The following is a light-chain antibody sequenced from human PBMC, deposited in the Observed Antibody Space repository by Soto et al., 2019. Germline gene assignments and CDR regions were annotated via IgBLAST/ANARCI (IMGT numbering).Light chain of an antibody. CDR3: QQYKTYSEWT. Sequence: DIQMTQSPSTLSASVGDRATITCRASQSISSWLAWYQQKPGKATKLLIYDASSLESGVPSRFSGSGSGTEFTLNISSLQPDDFATYYCQQYKTYSEWTFGQGTKVEIK. CDR1: QSISSW. V-gene: IGKV1-5*01. J-gene: IGKJ1*01. CDR2: DAS.